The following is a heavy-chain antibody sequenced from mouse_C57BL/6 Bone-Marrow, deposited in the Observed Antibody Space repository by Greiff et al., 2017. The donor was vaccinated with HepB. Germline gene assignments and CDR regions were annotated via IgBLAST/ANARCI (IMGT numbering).Heavy chain of an antibody. CDR2: ISYDGSN. CDR1: GYSITSGYY. D-gene: IGHD2-2*01. J-gene: IGHJ1*03. CDR3: TREGAVYYGYDGYWYFDV. Sequence: EVQLQESGPGLVKPSQSLSLTCSVTGYSITSGYYWNWIRQFPGNKLEWMGYISYDGSNNYNPSLKNRISITRYTSKNQFFLKLNSVTTEDTATYYCTREGAVYYGYDGYWYFDVWGTGTTVTVSS. V-gene: IGHV3-6*01.